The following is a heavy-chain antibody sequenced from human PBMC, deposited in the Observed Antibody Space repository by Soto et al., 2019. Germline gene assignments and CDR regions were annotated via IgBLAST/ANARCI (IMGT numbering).Heavy chain of an antibody. J-gene: IGHJ4*02. D-gene: IGHD4-17*01. CDR2: IIPIFGTA. CDR3: AREGDYGDYEGEGYFDY. V-gene: IGHV1-69*12. CDR1: GGTFSSYA. Sequence: QVQLVQSGAEVKKPGSSVKVSCKASGGTFSSYAISWVRQAPGQGLEWMGGIIPIFGTANYAQKFQGRVTITADESTSTAYMKLSSLRSEDTAVYYCAREGDYGDYEGEGYFDYWGQGTLVTVSS.